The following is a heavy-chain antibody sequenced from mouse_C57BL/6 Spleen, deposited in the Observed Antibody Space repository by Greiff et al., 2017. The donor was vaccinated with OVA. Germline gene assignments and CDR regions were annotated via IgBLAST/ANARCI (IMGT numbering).Heavy chain of an antibody. D-gene: IGHD1-1*01. Sequence: QVQLQQPGAELVRLGSSVKLSCKASGYTFTSYWMHWVKQRPIQGLEWIGNIDPSDSETHYNQKFKDKATLTVDKSSSTAYMQLSSLTSEDSAVYYCARVTTVWYFDVWGTGTTVTVSS. CDR2: IDPSDSET. CDR3: ARVTTVWYFDV. V-gene: IGHV1-52*01. CDR1: GYTFTSYW. J-gene: IGHJ1*03.